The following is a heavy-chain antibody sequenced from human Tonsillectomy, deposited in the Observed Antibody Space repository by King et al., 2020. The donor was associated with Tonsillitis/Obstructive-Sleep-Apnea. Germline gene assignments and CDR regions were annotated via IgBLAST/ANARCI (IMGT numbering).Heavy chain of an antibody. CDR3: ARRFAHVHNQRGWFDP. J-gene: IGHJ5*02. CDR1: GYSFTSYW. CDR2: IYPGDSDT. D-gene: IGHD1-1*01. V-gene: IGHV5-51*03. Sequence: VQLVESGAEVKKPGESLKISCKGSGYSFTSYWIGWVRQMPGKGLEWMGIIYPGDSDTRYSPSCQGQVTISADKSISTAYLQWSSLKASDTAMYYCARRFAHVHNQRGWFDPWGEGTLVTVSS.